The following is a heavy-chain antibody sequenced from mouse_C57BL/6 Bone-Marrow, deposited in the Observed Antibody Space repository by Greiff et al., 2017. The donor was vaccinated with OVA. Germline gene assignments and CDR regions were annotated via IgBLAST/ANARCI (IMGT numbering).Heavy chain of an antibody. J-gene: IGHJ4*01. CDR2: IDPANDNT. CDR3: ARGNFGSSFYAMDY. V-gene: IGHV14-3*01. Sequence: EVQLQQSVAELVRPGASVKLSCTASGFNIKNTYMHWVKQRPEQGLEWIGRIDPANDNTKYAPKFQGKATMTAEASSNTAYLQLSSLSSEDTAVYCCARGNFGSSFYAMDYWGQGTSVTVSS. D-gene: IGHD1-1*01. CDR1: GFNIKNTY.